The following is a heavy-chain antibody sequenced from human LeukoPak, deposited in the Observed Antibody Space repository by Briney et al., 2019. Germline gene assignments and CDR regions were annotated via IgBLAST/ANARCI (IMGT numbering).Heavy chain of an antibody. CDR1: GYTFSSYG. D-gene: IGHD4-23*01. CDR3: ARVTGYGGSPAEGY. Sequence: ASVKVSCKASGYTFSSYGISWVRQVPGQGLEWMGWISAYNGNTNYAQKLQGRVTMTTDTSTSTAYMELRSLRSDDTAVYYCARVTGYGGSPAEGYWGQGTLVTVSS. CDR2: ISAYNGNT. J-gene: IGHJ4*02. V-gene: IGHV1-18*01.